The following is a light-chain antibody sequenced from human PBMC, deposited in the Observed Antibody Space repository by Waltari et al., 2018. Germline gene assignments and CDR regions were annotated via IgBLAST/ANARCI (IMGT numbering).Light chain of an antibody. CDR3: SSFTSSITIV. CDR1: SSDVGGYNY. V-gene: IGLV2-14*01. CDR2: EVS. J-gene: IGLJ2*01. Sequence: SALTQPASVSGSPAQPIHLSSTGTSSDVGGYNYVPWYQQYPGKVPKRMTYEVSNRASGVSNRFSGSKSGNTASLTISGLQAEDEADYYCSSFTSSITIVFGGGTKLTVL.